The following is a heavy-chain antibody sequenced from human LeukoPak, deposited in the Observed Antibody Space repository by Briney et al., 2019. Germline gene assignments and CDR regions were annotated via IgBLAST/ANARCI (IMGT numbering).Heavy chain of an antibody. Sequence: GASVKVSCKASGYTFTGYYMHWVRQAPGQGLEWMGWINPNSGGTNYAQKFQGRVTMTRDTSISTAYMELSRLRSDDTAVYYCASSYYYDSSGTPEYFQHWGQGTLVTVSS. V-gene: IGHV1-2*02. CDR2: INPNSGGT. D-gene: IGHD3-22*01. CDR3: ASSYYYDSSGTPEYFQH. J-gene: IGHJ1*01. CDR1: GYTFTGYY.